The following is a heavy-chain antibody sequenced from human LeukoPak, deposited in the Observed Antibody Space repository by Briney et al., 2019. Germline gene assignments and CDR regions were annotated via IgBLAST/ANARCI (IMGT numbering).Heavy chain of an antibody. J-gene: IGHJ4*02. CDR2: VYHTGTT. Sequence: SETLSLTCAVSGEFISSTDWWTWIRQSPGKGLEWIGQVYHTGTTDFNPSLKSRLTMSVDKSRNLFSLKLSSVTAADTAIYYCASLYASSGVPMGYWGQGTLVTVSS. CDR1: GEFISSTDW. D-gene: IGHD3-22*01. CDR3: ASLYASSGVPMGY. V-gene: IGHV4-4*02.